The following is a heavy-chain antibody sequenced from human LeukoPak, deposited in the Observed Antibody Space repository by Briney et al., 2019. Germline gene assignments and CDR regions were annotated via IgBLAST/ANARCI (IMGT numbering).Heavy chain of an antibody. CDR2: IYTSGST. J-gene: IGHJ4*02. CDR1: GSSISNYY. Sequence: SETLSLTCTVSGSSISNYYWSWIRQPAGKGLEWIGRIYTSGSTDYSPSLNSRVTMSVDTSKNQFSLNLYSVTAADTAVYYCARESKSYDGSGYYHDSWGQGTLVTVSS. V-gene: IGHV4-4*07. CDR3: ARESKSYDGSGYYHDS. D-gene: IGHD3-22*01.